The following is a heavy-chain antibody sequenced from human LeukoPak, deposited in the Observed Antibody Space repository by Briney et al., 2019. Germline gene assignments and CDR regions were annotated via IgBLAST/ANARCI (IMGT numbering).Heavy chain of an antibody. CDR1: GGSISSYH. CDR3: ARLGIGVVPSAMLGDYYFDF. CDR2: ISYSGST. Sequence: SETLSLTCIVSGGSISSYHWSWIRQPPGKGLEWIGYISYSGSTKYNPSLKSRVTISVDTSKSQFSLKLTSVTAADTAVYYCARLGIGVVPSAMLGDYYFDFWGQGTLVTVSS. J-gene: IGHJ4*02. V-gene: IGHV4-59*08. D-gene: IGHD2-2*01.